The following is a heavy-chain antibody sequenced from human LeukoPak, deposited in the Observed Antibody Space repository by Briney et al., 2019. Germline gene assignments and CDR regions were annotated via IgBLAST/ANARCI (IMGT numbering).Heavy chain of an antibody. CDR2: IYPGDSDT. J-gene: IGHJ5*02. V-gene: IGHV5-51*01. D-gene: IGHD6-6*01. CDR1: GYTFTSYW. Sequence: GESLKISCXSSGYTFTSYWIGWVRQMTGKGLQWMGIIYPGDSDTTYSPSFQGQVTISADKSISTAYLQWSSLKASDTAIYYCARLIVGSSSTGWFDPWGQGTLVTVSS. CDR3: ARLIVGSSSTGWFDP.